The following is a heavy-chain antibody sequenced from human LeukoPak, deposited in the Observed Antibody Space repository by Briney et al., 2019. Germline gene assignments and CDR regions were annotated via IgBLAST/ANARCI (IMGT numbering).Heavy chain of an antibody. D-gene: IGHD6-6*01. V-gene: IGHV4-30-4*08. CDR2: IYYSGST. CDR1: GGSISSGDYY. CDR3: ARGVHSSSSLYYMDV. Sequence: SETLSLTCTVSGGSISSGDYYWSWIRQPPGKGPEWIGYIYYSGSTYYYPSLKSRVTISVDTSKNQFSLKLSSVTAADTAVYYCARGVHSSSSLYYMDVWGKGTTVTVSS. J-gene: IGHJ6*03.